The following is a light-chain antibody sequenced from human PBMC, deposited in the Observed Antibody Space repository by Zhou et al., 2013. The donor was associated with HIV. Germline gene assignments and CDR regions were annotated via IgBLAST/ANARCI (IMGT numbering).Light chain of an antibody. J-gene: IGLJ3*02. CDR1: KLGDKY. Sequence: SYELTQPPSVSVSPGQTTSITCSGDKLGDKYVCWYQQKPGQSPVLVIYQDKRRPSGIPKRFSGSNSGNTATLIIRETQAMDEADYYCQAWDTRTAVVFGGGTKLTVL. CDR3: QAWDTRTAVV. CDR2: QDK. V-gene: IGLV3-1*01.